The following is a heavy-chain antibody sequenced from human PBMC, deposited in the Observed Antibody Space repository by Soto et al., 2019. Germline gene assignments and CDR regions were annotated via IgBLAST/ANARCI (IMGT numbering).Heavy chain of an antibody. CDR2: INPSGGST. J-gene: IGHJ6*02. D-gene: IGHD2-15*01. V-gene: IGHV1-46*01. CDR1: GYTFTSYY. Sequence: ASVKVSCKASGYTFTSYYMHWVRQAPGQGLEWMGIINPSGGSTSYAQKFQGRVTMTRDTSTSTVYMELSSLRSEDTAVYYCARDGHPYCSGGSCYGPNYGMDVWGQGTTVTVSS. CDR3: ARDGHPYCSGGSCYGPNYGMDV.